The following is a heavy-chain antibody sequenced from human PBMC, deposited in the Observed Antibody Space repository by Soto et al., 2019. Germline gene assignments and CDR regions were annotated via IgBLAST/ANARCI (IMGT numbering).Heavy chain of an antibody. CDR1: GGTFSSYA. J-gene: IGHJ5*02. Sequence: QVQLVQSGAEVKKPGSSVKVSCKASGGTFSSYAISWVRQAPGQGLEWMGGMNPNSGNTGYAQKFQGRVTMTRNTSISTAYMELSSLRSEDTAVYYCARKGGSRRANWFDPWGQGTLVTVSS. CDR3: ARKGGSRRANWFDP. V-gene: IGHV1-8*02. D-gene: IGHD6-13*01. CDR2: MNPNSGNT.